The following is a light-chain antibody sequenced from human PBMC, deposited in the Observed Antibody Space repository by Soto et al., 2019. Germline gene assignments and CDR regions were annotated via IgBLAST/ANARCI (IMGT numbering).Light chain of an antibody. CDR1: SSDVGSYNH. CDR3: CSYSPSITHVV. Sequence: QSALTQPASVSGSPGQAITISCTGTSSDVGSYNHVSWYQQYPGKAPKLMIYDVSNRPSWVSYRFSGSKSSNTASLTISGFLAEDDADYYCCSYSPSITHVVFGGGTKLT. V-gene: IGLV2-14*01. CDR2: DVS. J-gene: IGLJ2*01.